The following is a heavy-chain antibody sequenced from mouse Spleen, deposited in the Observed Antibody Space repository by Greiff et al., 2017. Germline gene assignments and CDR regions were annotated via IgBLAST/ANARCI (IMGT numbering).Heavy chain of an antibody. CDR2: INPNNGGT. V-gene: IGHV1-18*01. D-gene: IGHD2-5*01. J-gene: IGHJ4*01. CDR3: ARRYSNYYAMDY. Sequence: EVQLQQSGPELVKPGASVKIPCKASGYTFTDYNMDWVKQSHGKSLEWIGDINPNNGGTIYNQKFKGKATLTVDKSSSTAYMELRSLTSEDTAVYYCARRYSNYYAMDYWGQGTSVTVSS. CDR1: GYTFTDYN.